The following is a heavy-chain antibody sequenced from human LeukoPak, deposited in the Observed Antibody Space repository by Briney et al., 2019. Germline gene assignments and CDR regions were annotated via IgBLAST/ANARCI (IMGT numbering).Heavy chain of an antibody. J-gene: IGHJ4*02. CDR2: ISSSSSYI. V-gene: IGHV3-21*01. D-gene: IGHD5-18*01. CDR3: ARDRGSRRYNNGYSEY. CDR1: GFTFSSYS. Sequence: PGGSLRLSCAASGFTFSSYSMNWVRQAPGKGLEWVSSISSSSSYIYYADSVKGRFTISRDNAKNSLYLQMNSLRAEDTAVYYCARDRGSRRYNNGYSEYWGQGTLVTVSS.